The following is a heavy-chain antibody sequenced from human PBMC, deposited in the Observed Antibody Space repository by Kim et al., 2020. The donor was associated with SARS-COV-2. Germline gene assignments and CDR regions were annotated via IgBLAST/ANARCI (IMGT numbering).Heavy chain of an antibody. CDR3: AKAVPTTPFVAGRGY. V-gene: IGHV3-23*01. J-gene: IGHJ4*02. CDR2: ISDSGEST. D-gene: IGHD2-15*01. CDR1: GFTFSSYA. Sequence: GGSLRLSCAASGFTFSSYALSWVRQAPGKGLEWVPAISDSGESTNYADSVKGRFTISRDNSKNTLYLQMNSLRAEDTAVYYCAKAVPTTPFVAGRGYWGQGTLVTVSS.